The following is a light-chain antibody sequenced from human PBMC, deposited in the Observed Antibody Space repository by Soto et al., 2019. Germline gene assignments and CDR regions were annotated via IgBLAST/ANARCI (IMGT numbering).Light chain of an antibody. Sequence: QPVLTQPPSASGTPGQRVAISCSGSSSNIGSNTVNWYQQLPGTAPKLLVYSNSQRPSGVPDRFSGSKSGTSASLAISGLQSEDEAGYYCAAWDDSLTAVVFGGGTKLTVL. CDR3: AAWDDSLTAVV. J-gene: IGLJ2*01. CDR1: SSNIGSNT. V-gene: IGLV1-44*01. CDR2: SNS.